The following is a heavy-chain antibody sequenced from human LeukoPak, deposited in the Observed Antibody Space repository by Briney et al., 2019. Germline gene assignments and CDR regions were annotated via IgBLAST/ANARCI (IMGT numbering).Heavy chain of an antibody. CDR2: ISWDGGST. V-gene: IGHV3-43*01. Sequence: PGGSLRLSCAASGFTFDDYTKHWVRQAPGKGLEWVSLISWDGGSTYYADSVKGRSTISRVNSKNSLYLQMNSLRTEDTALYYCAKDLRPHADNYFDYWGQGTLVTVSS. CDR3: AKDLRPHADNYFDY. J-gene: IGHJ4*02. CDR1: GFTFDDYT.